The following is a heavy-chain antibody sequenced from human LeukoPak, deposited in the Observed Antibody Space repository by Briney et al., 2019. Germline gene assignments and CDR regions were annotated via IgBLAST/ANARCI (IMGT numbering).Heavy chain of an antibody. CDR2: INPNSGGT. J-gene: IGHJ6*03. Sequence: ASVKVSCKASGGTFSSYAISWVRQAPGQGLEWMGWINPNSGGTNYAQKFQGRVTMTRDTSISTAYMELRSLRSDDTAVYYCARARPYCGGDCYLFYYYYYMDVWGKGTTVTISS. CDR3: ARARPYCGGDCYLFYYYYYMDV. D-gene: IGHD2-21*02. CDR1: GGTFSSYA. V-gene: IGHV1-2*02.